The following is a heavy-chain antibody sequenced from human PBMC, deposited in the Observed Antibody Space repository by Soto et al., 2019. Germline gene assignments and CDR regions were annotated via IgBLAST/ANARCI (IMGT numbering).Heavy chain of an antibody. V-gene: IGHV4-59*01. Sequence: ASETLSLTCTVSGGSISSYYWSWIRQPPGKGLEWIGYIYYSGSTNYNPSLKSRVTISVDTSKNQFSLKLSSVTAADTAVYYCARGGYFDWLLTEPNAFDYWGQGTLVTVSS. J-gene: IGHJ4*02. CDR2: IYYSGST. CDR3: ARGGYFDWLLTEPNAFDY. CDR1: GGSISSYY. D-gene: IGHD3-9*01.